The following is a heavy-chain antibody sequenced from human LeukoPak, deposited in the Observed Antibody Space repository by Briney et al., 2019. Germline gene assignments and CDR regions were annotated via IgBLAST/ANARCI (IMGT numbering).Heavy chain of an antibody. CDR2: ISSSGTTI. V-gene: IGHV3-48*02. J-gene: IGHJ4*02. D-gene: IGHD2-15*01. CDR1: GFIFSRNN. Sequence: PGGSLRLSCAASGFIFSRNNMNWVRQAPGKGLEWVSYISSSGTTIYYADSVKGRFTISRDNAKSSLYLQMNSLRDEDTAVYYCARGGTLPDYWGQGTLVTVSS. CDR3: ARGGTLPDY.